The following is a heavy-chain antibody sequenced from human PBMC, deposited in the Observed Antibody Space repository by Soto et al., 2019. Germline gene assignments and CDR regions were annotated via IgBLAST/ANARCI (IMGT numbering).Heavy chain of an antibody. CDR2: IWYDGSNK. CDR1: GFTFSSYG. Sequence: PGGSLRLSCAASGFTFSSYGMHWVRQAPGKGLEWVAVIWYDGSNKYYADSVKGRFTISRDNPKNTLYLQMNSLRAEDTAVYYCARAWTEIAVAALDYWGQGTLVTVSS. J-gene: IGHJ4*02. V-gene: IGHV3-33*01. CDR3: ARAWTEIAVAALDY. D-gene: IGHD6-19*01.